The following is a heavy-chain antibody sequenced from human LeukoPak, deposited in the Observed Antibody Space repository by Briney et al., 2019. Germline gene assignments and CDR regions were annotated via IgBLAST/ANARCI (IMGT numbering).Heavy chain of an antibody. CDR2: ISAYNGNT. CDR1: GYTFTSYG. Sequence: GASVKVSCKASGYTFTSYGIRWVRQAPGRGLEWMGWISAYNGNTNYAQKLQGRVTMTTDTSTSTAYMELRSLRSDDTAVYYCARVRHDYGGLPSGYWFDPWGQGTLVTVSS. CDR3: ARVRHDYGGLPSGYWFDP. V-gene: IGHV1-18*01. D-gene: IGHD4-23*01. J-gene: IGHJ5*02.